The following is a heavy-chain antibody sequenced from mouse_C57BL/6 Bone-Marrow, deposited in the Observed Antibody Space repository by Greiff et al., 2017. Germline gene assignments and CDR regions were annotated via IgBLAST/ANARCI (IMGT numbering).Heavy chain of an antibody. D-gene: IGHD1-1*01. CDR1: GFTFSSYA. J-gene: IGHJ3*01. CDR2: ISDGGSYT. Sequence: EVQLVESGGGLVKPGGSLKLSCAASGFTFSSYAMSWVRQTPEKRLEWVATISDGGSYTYYPDNVKGRFTISRDTAKNHLYLQMSHLKSEDTAMYYCERGRGYYYGSSPRFAYWGQGTMVSVAA. CDR3: ERGRGYYYGSSPRFAY. V-gene: IGHV5-4*01.